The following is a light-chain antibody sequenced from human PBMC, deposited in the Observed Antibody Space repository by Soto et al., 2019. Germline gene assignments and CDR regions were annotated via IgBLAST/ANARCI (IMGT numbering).Light chain of an antibody. J-gene: IGKJ1*01. CDR3: QQYNGKTWT. CDR1: QSFSTY. Sequence: DIQVTQSTSTLCAFVGDRVTITCRASQSFSTYLAWYQQKPGNAPKLLIYEASSLQSGVPSRFSGSGSGIGVTLTISSLHPDDVATYYYQQYNGKTWTVGLGTKV. V-gene: IGKV1-5*03. CDR2: EAS.